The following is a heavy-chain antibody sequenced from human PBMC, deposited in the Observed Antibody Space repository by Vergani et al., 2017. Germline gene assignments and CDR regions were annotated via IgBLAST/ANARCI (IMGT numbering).Heavy chain of an antibody. D-gene: IGHD6-13*01. CDR3: ARDGGERVAAAGPGY. CDR2: IIPIFGTA. V-gene: IGHV1-69*06. CDR1: GGTFSSYA. Sequence: QVQLVQSGAEVKKPGSSVKVSCKASGGTFSSYAISWVRQAPGQGLEWMGGIIPIFGTANYAQKFQGRVTMTTDTSTSTAYMELRSLRSDDTAVYYCARDGGERVAAAGPGYWGQGTLVTVSS. J-gene: IGHJ4*02.